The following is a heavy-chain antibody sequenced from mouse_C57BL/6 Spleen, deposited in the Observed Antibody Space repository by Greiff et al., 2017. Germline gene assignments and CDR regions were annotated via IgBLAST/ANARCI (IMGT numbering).Heavy chain of an antibody. Sequence: EVQLQQSGPELVKPGASVKISCKASGYTFTDYYMNWVKQSHGKSLEWIGDINPNNGGTSYNQKFKGKATLTVDKSSSTAYMELRSLTSEDSAVYYCARYDYDGYYFDYWGQGTTLTVSS. V-gene: IGHV1-26*01. J-gene: IGHJ2*01. CDR3: ARYDYDGYYFDY. D-gene: IGHD2-4*01. CDR1: GYTFTDYY. CDR2: INPNNGGT.